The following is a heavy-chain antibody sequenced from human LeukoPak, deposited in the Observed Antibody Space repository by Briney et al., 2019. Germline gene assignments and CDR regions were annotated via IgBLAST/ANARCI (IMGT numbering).Heavy chain of an antibody. CDR2: VSSSSRYI. D-gene: IGHD6-13*01. CDR3: ARDRPQQQPYSFDI. CDR1: GFTFSYFN. V-gene: IGHV3-21*01. J-gene: IGHJ3*02. Sequence: GGSLRLSCAASGFTFSYFNVNWVRQAPGKGLEWVSSVSSSSRYIYYADSVKGRFTISRDNAKNSLFLQMNSLRAEDTAVYYCARDRPQQQPYSFDIWGQGTMVTVSS.